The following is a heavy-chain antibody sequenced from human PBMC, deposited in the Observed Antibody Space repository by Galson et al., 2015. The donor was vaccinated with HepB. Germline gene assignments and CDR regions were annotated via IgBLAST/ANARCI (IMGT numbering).Heavy chain of an antibody. CDR1: GGTFSSYA. D-gene: IGHD7-27*01. V-gene: IGHV1-69*01. Sequence: KVSCTASGGTFSSYAISWVRQAPGQGLEWMGGIIPIFGTANYAQKFQGRVTITADESTSTAYMELSSLRSEDTAVYYCARDLGRELDYWGQGTLVTVSS. CDR3: ARDLGRELDY. J-gene: IGHJ4*02. CDR2: IIPIFGTA.